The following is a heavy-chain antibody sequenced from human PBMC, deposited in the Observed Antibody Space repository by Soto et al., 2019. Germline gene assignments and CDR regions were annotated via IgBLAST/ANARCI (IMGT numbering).Heavy chain of an antibody. J-gene: IGHJ5*02. CDR2: IIPIFGTA. D-gene: IGHD5-18*01. V-gene: IGHV1-69*12. CDR1: GGTFSSYA. Sequence: QVQLVQSGAEVKKPGSSVKVSCKASGGTFSSYAISWVRQAPGQGLEWMGGIIPIFGTANYAQKFQGRVTITADEPTSTAYMEMSSLRSEDTAVYYCARGDGLYSYGSTWFDPWGQGTLVTVSS. CDR3: ARGDGLYSYGSTWFDP.